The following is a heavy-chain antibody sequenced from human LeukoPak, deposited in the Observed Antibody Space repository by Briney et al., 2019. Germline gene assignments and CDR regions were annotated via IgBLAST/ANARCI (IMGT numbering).Heavy chain of an antibody. D-gene: IGHD6-13*01. CDR3: ARWSSSPRGLGAI. V-gene: IGHV4-38-2*02. CDR2: IYHSGST. Sequence: SETLSLTCTVSGYSISSGYYWGWIRQPPGKGLEWIGSIYHSGSTYYNPSLKSRVTISVDTSKNQFSLKLSSVTAADTAVYYCARWSSSPRGLGAIWGQGTLVTVSS. CDR1: GYSISSGYY. J-gene: IGHJ4*02.